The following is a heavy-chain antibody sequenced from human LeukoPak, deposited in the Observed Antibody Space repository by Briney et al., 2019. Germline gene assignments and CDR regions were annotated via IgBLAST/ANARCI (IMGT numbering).Heavy chain of an antibody. CDR3: ARNAGDY. Sequence: PSETLSLTCTVSGGSISDFYWSWIRQPAGKGLEWIGRIYISRNTNYNPSLKSRVTLSLDTSKNHFSLRLRSVTAADTAVYYCARNAGDYWGQGTLVTVSS. J-gene: IGHJ4*02. CDR2: IYISRNT. CDR1: GGSISDFY. V-gene: IGHV4-4*07. D-gene: IGHD1-1*01.